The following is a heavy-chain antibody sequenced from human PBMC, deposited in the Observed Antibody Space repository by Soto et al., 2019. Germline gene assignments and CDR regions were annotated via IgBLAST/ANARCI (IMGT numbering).Heavy chain of an antibody. V-gene: IGHV3-23*01. D-gene: IGHD3-10*01. J-gene: IGHJ4*02. CDR1: GFTFSNYA. Sequence: GGSLRLSCAASGFTFSNYAMSWVRQAPGRGLEWVSALSGGGGSTYYADSVKGRFTISRDNSKNTLYLQMNSLRADDTAVYYCATHIRSGGYPDNWGQGTLVTVSS. CDR3: ATHIRSGGYPDN. CDR2: LSGGGGST.